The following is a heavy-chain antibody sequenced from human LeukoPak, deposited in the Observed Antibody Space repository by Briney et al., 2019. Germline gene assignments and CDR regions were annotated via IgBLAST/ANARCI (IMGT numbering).Heavy chain of an antibody. CDR3: ARDPYGANSS. D-gene: IGHD4-23*01. J-gene: IGHJ4*02. V-gene: IGHV3-74*01. CDR2: INGDGSST. CDR1: GFSFSSYW. Sequence: GGSLRLSCAASGFSFSSYWMHWVRQVPGAGLVWVSRINGDGSSTSYADSVKGRFTISRDNAGATLYLQMNSLRAEDTALYYCARDPYGANSSWGQGTLVTVSS.